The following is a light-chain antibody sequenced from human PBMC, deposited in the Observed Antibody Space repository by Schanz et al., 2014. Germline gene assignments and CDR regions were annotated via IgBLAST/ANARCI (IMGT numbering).Light chain of an antibody. CDR1: SSDVGNYDL. CDR3: SSYAGKHTLV. Sequence: QSVLTQPASVSGSPGQSITISCTGTSSDVGNYDLVSWYQQHPGKAPKLMIYDVSNRPSGVSNRFSGSKSGNTASLTISGLQAEDEADYYCSSYAGKHTLVFGGGTKLTVL. J-gene: IGLJ2*01. CDR2: DVS. V-gene: IGLV2-14*02.